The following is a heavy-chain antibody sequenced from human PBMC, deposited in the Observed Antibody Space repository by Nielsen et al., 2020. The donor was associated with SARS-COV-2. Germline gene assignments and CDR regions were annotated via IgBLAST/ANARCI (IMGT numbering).Heavy chain of an antibody. Sequence: SETLSLTCAVYGGSFSGYYWSWIRQPPGKGLEWTGYIYYSGSTNYNPSLKSRVTISVDTSKNQFSLKLSSVTAADTAVYYCARDSGHTVTTHNWFDPWGQGTLVTVSS. D-gene: IGHD4-11*01. V-gene: IGHV4-59*01. CDR2: IYYSGST. CDR3: ARDSGHTVTTHNWFDP. CDR1: GGSFSGYY. J-gene: IGHJ5*02.